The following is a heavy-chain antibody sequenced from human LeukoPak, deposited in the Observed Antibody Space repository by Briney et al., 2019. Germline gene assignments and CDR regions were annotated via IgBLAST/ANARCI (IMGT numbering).Heavy chain of an antibody. D-gene: IGHD2-15*01. CDR2: ISSDETNI. Sequence: GGSLRLSCATSGFTFSNYGMHWVRQAPGKGLEWVAVISSDETNIRYGDSVRGRFTVSRDNAKNTVYLQMNSLGADDTAVYYCAKDPYRVVFATGNYLDPWGQGTLVTVSS. V-gene: IGHV3-30*18. CDR1: GFTFSNYG. J-gene: IGHJ5*02. CDR3: AKDPYRVVFATGNYLDP.